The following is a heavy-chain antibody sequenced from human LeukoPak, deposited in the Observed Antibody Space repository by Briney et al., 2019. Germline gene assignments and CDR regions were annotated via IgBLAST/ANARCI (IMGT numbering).Heavy chain of an antibody. CDR3: ARGRELHEDY. CDR2: IYYSGST. Sequence: MSSETLSLTCTVSGGSISSYYWSWIRQPAGKGLEWIGYIYYSGSTNYNPSPSLKSRVTISVDMSKNQFSLKLRSVTAADTAVYYCARGRELHEDYWGQGTLVTVSS. D-gene: IGHD1-26*01. CDR1: GGSISSYY. J-gene: IGHJ4*02. V-gene: IGHV4-59*01.